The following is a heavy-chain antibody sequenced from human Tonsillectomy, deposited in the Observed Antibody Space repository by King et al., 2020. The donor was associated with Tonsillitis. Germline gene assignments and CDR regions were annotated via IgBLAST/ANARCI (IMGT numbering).Heavy chain of an antibody. D-gene: IGHD3-22*01. Sequence: QLQESGPGLVKPSGTLSLTCAVSGGSISSSNWWSWVRQPPGKGLEWIGEIYHSGSTNYNPSLKSRVTISVDKSKNQLSLKLRSVTSADTAVYYCARDAGATYYYDSSGLLAFDIWGQGTMVTVSS. CDR1: GGSISSSNW. CDR2: IYHSGST. V-gene: IGHV4-4*02. J-gene: IGHJ3*02. CDR3: ARDAGATYYYDSSGLLAFDI.